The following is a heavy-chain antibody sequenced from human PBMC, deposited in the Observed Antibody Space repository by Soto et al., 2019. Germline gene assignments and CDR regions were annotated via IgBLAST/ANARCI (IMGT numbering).Heavy chain of an antibody. Sequence: EVQLLESGGGSVQPGGSLRLPCAASGFTFSSYAMHWVRRPPGKGLEWVSSISGSGGTAYSADSVKGRFSISRDSLVNTLYLQMNSLRAEDTAVYYCAKGRGQNWNFDYWGQGTLVTVSP. J-gene: IGHJ4*02. CDR3: AKGRGQNWNFDY. CDR1: GFTFSSYA. CDR2: ISGSGGTA. V-gene: IGHV3-23*01. D-gene: IGHD1-1*01.